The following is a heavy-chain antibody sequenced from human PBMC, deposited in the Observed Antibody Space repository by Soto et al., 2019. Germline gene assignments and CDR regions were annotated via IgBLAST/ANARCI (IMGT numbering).Heavy chain of an antibody. CDR2: IYYSGST. Sequence: QVQLQESGPGLVKPSETLSLTCTVSGGSISSYYWRWIRQPPGKGLEWIGYIYYSGSTNYNPSLKSRVTISVDTSKNQFSLKLSSVTAADTAVYYCARDLRGGAFDIWGQGTMVTVSS. J-gene: IGHJ3*02. CDR3: ARDLRGGAFDI. V-gene: IGHV4-59*01. D-gene: IGHD6-25*01. CDR1: GGSISSYY.